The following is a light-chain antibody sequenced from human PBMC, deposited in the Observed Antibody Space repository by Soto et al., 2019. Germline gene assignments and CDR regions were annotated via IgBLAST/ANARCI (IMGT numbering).Light chain of an antibody. CDR2: DND. V-gene: IGLV1-51*01. J-gene: IGLJ3*02. CDR3: STWDSSLSARV. Sequence: QSVLTQPPSVSAAPGQMVTISCSGSSSNIGNNYVSWFQQLPGTAPKLLIYDNDKRPSGIPDRFSGSKSGTSATLGITGLQTGDEADYYCSTWDSSLSARVFRGGTTLTVL. CDR1: SSNIGNNY.